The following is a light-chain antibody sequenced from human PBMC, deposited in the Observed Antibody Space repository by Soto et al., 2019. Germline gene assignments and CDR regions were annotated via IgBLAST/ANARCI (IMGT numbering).Light chain of an antibody. J-gene: IGKJ1*01. Sequence: EIVMTQSAATLSVSPGERATLSCRPSQSVGSNLAWYQQKPGQAPRLLIYGASTRATGIPARFSGSGSGTDFTLTISSLEPEDFAVYYCQQYKNGWTFGQGTKVDI. CDR1: QSVGSN. CDR2: GAS. CDR3: QQYKNGWT. V-gene: IGKV3-15*01.